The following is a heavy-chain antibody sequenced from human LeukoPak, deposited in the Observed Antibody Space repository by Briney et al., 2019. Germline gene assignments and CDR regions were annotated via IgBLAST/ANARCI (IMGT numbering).Heavy chain of an antibody. J-gene: IGHJ4*02. CDR2: MNPNSGNT. V-gene: IGHV1-8*01. CDR3: ARRDRRSSGWYDY. D-gene: IGHD6-19*01. Sequence: SVKVSCKASGYTFTSYDINWVRQATGQGLEWMGWMNPNSGNTGYAQKFQGRVIMTRNSSISTDYMELSSLRSEDTAVYYCARRDRRSSGWYDYWGQGTLVTVSS. CDR1: GYTFTSYD.